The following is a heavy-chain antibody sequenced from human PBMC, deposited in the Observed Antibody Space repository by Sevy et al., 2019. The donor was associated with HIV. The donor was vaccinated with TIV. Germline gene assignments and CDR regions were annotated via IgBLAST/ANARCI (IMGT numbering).Heavy chain of an antibody. Sequence: GGSLRLSCAASGFTFSNYGMHWVRQAPGKGLEWVASIWYDESNKYYADSVKGRFTISRDNSHNALYLQMHSLRAEDTAVYYCARDLAGEDAFDIWGQGTMVTVSS. CDR2: IWYDESNK. CDR1: GFTFSNYG. CDR3: ARDLAGEDAFDI. J-gene: IGHJ3*02. V-gene: IGHV3-33*01. D-gene: IGHD3-16*01.